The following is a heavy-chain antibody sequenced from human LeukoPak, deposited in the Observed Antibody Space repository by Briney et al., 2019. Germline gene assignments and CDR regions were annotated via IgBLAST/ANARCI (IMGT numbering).Heavy chain of an antibody. D-gene: IGHD6-13*01. J-gene: IGHJ4*02. V-gene: IGHV3-23*01. CDR1: GFTFSSYA. CDR2: ISGSGGST. CDR3: AEDPVWAAAGTLFDY. Sequence: GGSLRLSCAASGFTFSSYAMSWVRQAPGKGLEWVSAISGSGGSTYYADSVKGRFTISRDNSKNTLYLQMNSLRAEDTAVYYCAEDPVWAAAGTLFDYWGQGTLVTVSS.